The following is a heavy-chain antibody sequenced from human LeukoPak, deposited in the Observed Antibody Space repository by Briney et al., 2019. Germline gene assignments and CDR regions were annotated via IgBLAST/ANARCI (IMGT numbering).Heavy chain of an antibody. Sequence: SQTLSLTCAISGDSVSSNSSWNWIRPSPSRGLEWLGRTYYRSKWYNDYVVSVKSRIDINPDTSKNQFSLQLNSVTPEDTAVYYCARGAWQWLVPPYWYFDLWGRGTLVTVSS. J-gene: IGHJ2*01. V-gene: IGHV6-1*01. CDR3: ARGAWQWLVPPYWYFDL. CDR2: TYYRSKWYN. D-gene: IGHD6-19*01. CDR1: GDSVSSNSS.